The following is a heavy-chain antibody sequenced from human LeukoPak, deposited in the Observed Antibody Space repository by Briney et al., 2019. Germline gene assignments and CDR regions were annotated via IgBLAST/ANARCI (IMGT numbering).Heavy chain of an antibody. Sequence: GASVKVSCKASGYTFTDYHIHWVRQAPGQGLEWMGWINPNGGGTNYAGKFQGRVTMTSDTSISTAYMDLSRLRSDDTAVYYCTRIRGYSGYDPPAYFDYWGQGTLVTVSS. CDR2: INPNGGGT. D-gene: IGHD5-12*01. CDR3: TRIRGYSGYDPPAYFDY. CDR1: GYTFTDYH. V-gene: IGHV1-2*02. J-gene: IGHJ4*02.